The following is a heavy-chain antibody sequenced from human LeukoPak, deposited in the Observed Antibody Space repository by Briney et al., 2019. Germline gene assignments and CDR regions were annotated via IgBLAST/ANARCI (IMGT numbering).Heavy chain of an antibody. V-gene: IGHV4-39*07. J-gene: IGHJ6*03. Sequence: SETLSLTCTVSGGSISSSSYYWGWIRQPPGKGLEWIGSIYYSGSTYYNPSLKSRVTISVDTSKNQFSLKLSSVTAADTAVYYCAESGLSRYLQLVRSGANYYYYMDVWGKGTTVTVSS. CDR3: AESGLSRYLQLVRSGANYYYYMDV. CDR1: GGSISSSSYY. D-gene: IGHD6-6*01. CDR2: IYYSGST.